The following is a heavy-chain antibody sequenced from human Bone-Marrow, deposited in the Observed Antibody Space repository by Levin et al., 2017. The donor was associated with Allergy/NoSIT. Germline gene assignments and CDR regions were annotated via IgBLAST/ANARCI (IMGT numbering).Heavy chain of an antibody. V-gene: IGHV3-30*04. D-gene: IGHD6-6*01. Sequence: PGESLKISCAASGFTFSSYAMHWVRQAPGKGLEWVAVISYDGSNKYYADSVKGRFTISRDNSKNTLYLQMNSLRAEDTAVYYCAREYSSSSVMGVYYYYGMDVWGQGTTVTVSS. J-gene: IGHJ6*02. CDR2: ISYDGSNK. CDR1: GFTFSSYA. CDR3: AREYSSSSVMGVYYYYGMDV.